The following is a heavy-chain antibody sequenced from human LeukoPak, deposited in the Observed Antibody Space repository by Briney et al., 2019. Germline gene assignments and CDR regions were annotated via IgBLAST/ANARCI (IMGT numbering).Heavy chain of an antibody. CDR2: ISSSSSTI. J-gene: IGHJ5*02. V-gene: IGHV3-48*04. D-gene: IGHD6-13*01. CDR3: ARDSSSWYKSWFDP. Sequence: GGSLRLSCAASGFTFSSYSMNWVRQAPGKGLEWVSYISSSSSTIYYADSVKGRFTISRDNAKNSLYLQMNSLRAEDTAVYYCARDSSSWYKSWFDPWGQGTLVTVSS. CDR1: GFTFSSYS.